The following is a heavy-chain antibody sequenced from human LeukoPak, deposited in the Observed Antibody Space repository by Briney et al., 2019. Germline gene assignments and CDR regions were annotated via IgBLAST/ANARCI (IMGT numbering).Heavy chain of an antibody. Sequence: GALRLSCAASGFTFSSYSMNWVRPATGKGLEWVSSISSSSSYIYYADSVKGRFTISRDNAKNSLYLQMNSLRAEDTAVYYCAKGYSGYEFDDGGQGTLVTVSS. CDR3: AKGYSGYEFDD. V-gene: IGHV3-21*01. D-gene: IGHD5-12*01. CDR2: ISSSSSYI. J-gene: IGHJ4*02. CDR1: GFTFSSYS.